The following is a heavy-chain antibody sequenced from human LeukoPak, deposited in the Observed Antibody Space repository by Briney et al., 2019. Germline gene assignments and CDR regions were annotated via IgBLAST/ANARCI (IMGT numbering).Heavy chain of an antibody. CDR2: FYTSGST. CDR1: GGSISSYY. CDR3: ARGATYYYDSSAPDAFDL. Sequence: PSETLSLTCTVSGGSISSYYWSWIRQPAGKGLEWIGRFYTSGSTNYNPSLKSRVTMSVDTSKNQFSLKLSSVTAADTAVYYCARGATYYYDSSAPDAFDLWGQGTMVTVSS. J-gene: IGHJ3*01. V-gene: IGHV4-4*07. D-gene: IGHD3-22*01.